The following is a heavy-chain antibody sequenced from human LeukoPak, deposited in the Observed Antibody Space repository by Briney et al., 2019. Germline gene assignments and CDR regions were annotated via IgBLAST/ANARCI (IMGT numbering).Heavy chain of an antibody. V-gene: IGHV4-39*01. CDR3: ARGKVRGVITPRGRGTLDY. CDR1: GGSISSSSYY. D-gene: IGHD3-10*01. Sequence: SETLSLTCTVSGGSISSSSYYWGWIRQPPGKGLEWIGSIYYSGSTYYNPSLKSRVTISVDTSKNQFSLKLSSVTAADTAVYYCARGKVRGVITPRGRGTLDYWGQGTLVTVSS. J-gene: IGHJ4*02. CDR2: IYYSGST.